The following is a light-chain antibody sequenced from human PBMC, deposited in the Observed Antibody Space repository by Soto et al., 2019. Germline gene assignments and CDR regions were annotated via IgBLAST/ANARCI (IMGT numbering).Light chain of an antibody. J-gene: IGKJ4*01. CDR2: GPS. CDR3: QQYNNWPLT. V-gene: IGKV3-15*01. CDR1: QSVSSN. Sequence: EIVMTQSPATLSVSPGERATRSCRASQSVSSNLAWYQQKPGQAPRLLIYGPSTRATGIPARFSGSGSGTEFTLTISSLQSEDFALYYCQQYNNWPLTFGGGTKVDIK.